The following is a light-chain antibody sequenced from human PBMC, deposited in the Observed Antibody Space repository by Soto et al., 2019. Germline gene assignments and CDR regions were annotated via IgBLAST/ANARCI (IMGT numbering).Light chain of an antibody. CDR1: RSISDW. Sequence: DTQMAKTPSSLCPSVKERSSSRSRASRSISDWLAWYQQKPGKAPELLIFDASNLKSGVSSRFSGSGSGTEFTLTISRLQPDDVATHSCLQYSRHLWTLGQGTKVDIK. V-gene: IGKV1-5*01. J-gene: IGKJ1*01. CDR2: DAS. CDR3: LQYSRHLWT.